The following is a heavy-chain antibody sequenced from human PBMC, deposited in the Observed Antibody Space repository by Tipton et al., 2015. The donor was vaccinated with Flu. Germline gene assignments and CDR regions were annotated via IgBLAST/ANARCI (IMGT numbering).Heavy chain of an antibody. V-gene: IGHV4-4*09. CDR3: ARARVVATTPEGYYNWFDP. Sequence: LRLSCTVSGGSIGSYYWNWIRQPPGKGLEWIGYIYNSKYTKYNPSLESRVTISADTSKKQFSLRLRSVTAADTAVYYCARARVVATTPEGYYNWFDPWGQGTLVTVSS. J-gene: IGHJ5*02. CDR2: IYNSKYT. D-gene: IGHD5-12*01. CDR1: GGSIGSYY.